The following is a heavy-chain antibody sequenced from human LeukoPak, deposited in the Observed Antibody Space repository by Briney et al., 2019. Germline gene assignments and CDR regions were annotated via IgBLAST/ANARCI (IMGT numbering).Heavy chain of an antibody. CDR1: GGTFSSYA. V-gene: IGHV1-8*03. CDR3: AGLAYCSSTSCYGFDP. J-gene: IGHJ5*02. Sequence: ASVKVSCKASGGTFSSYAISWVRQATGQGLEWMGWMNPNSGNTGYAQKFQGRVTITRNTSISTAYMGLSSLRSEDTAVYYCAGLAYCSSTSCYGFDPWGQGTLVTVSS. D-gene: IGHD2-2*01. CDR2: MNPNSGNT.